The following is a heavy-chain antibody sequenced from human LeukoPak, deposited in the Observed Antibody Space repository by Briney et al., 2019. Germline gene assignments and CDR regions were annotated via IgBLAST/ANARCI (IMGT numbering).Heavy chain of an antibody. J-gene: IGHJ4*02. V-gene: IGHV4-61*02. Sequence: SETLSLTCTVSGGSISSGSYYWSWIRQPAGKGLEWIGRIYISGSTNYNPSLKSRVTISVDTSKNQFSLKLSSVTAADTAVYYCARADYYGSGSYFLPDYWGQGTLVTVSS. CDR1: GGSISSGSYY. CDR3: ARADYYGSGSYFLPDY. D-gene: IGHD3-10*01. CDR2: IYISGST.